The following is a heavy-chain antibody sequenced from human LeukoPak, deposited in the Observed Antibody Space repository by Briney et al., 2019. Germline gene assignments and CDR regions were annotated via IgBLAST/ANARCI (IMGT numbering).Heavy chain of an antibody. V-gene: IGHV5-51*01. Sequence: GESLKIFCKGSGYSFTTYWIAWVRQIPGEGLEWMGSVFPDDSDTRYSPSFQGQVTISADKSITTAHLQWSSLKASDTAIYYCARSGRDGYRSTDFWGQGTLVTVSS. J-gene: IGHJ4*02. CDR3: ARSGRDGYRSTDF. D-gene: IGHD5-24*01. CDR1: GYSFTTYW. CDR2: VFPDDSDT.